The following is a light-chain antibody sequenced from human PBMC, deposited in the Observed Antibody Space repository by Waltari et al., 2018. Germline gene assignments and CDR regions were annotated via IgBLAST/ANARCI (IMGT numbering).Light chain of an antibody. CDR3: QHSYSPLT. V-gene: IGKV1-39*01. J-gene: IGKJ4*01. CDR1: QSISTY. Sequence: DIQMTQSPSSLSASVGARVTITCRASQSISTYLNWYQQKPGKAPNLLIYAASSLQSGVPSRFSGSGSGTDFTLTISSLQPEDFATYYCQHSYSPLTFGGGTKVGSK. CDR2: AAS.